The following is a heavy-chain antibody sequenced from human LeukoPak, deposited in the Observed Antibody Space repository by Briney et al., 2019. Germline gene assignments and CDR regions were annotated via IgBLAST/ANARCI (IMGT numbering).Heavy chain of an antibody. D-gene: IGHD3-9*01. V-gene: IGHV7-4-1*02. CDR3: ARVDPDYYYYMDV. CDR1: GYTFTSYY. Sequence: ASVKVSCKASGYTFTSYYMHWVRQAPGQGLEWMGWINTNTGNPTYAQGFTGRFVFSLDTSVSTAYLQISSLKAEDTAVYYCARVDPDYYYYMDVWGKGTTVTVSS. CDR2: INTNTGNP. J-gene: IGHJ6*03.